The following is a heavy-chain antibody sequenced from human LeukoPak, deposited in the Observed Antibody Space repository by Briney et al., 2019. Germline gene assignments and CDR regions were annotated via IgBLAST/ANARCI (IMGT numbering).Heavy chain of an antibody. Sequence: SETLSLTCTVSGASISSDYWSWVRQPPGKGLEWIGYICHSGSSNYNPSLKSRVTMSVDTSKNQFSLKLISVTAADTAVYYCARYLRIEGKYYFDFWGQGTLVTVSS. D-gene: IGHD1-26*01. V-gene: IGHV4-59*01. CDR2: ICHSGSS. CDR3: ARYLRIEGKYYFDF. J-gene: IGHJ4*02. CDR1: GASISSDY.